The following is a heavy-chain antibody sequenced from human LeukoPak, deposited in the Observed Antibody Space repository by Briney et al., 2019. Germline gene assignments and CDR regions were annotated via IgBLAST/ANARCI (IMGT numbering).Heavy chain of an antibody. Sequence: GRALRLSCAASGFTFSSYGIHWVRQAPGKGLEWVAVISHDGGNEYYADSVKGRFTISRDNSKSAVYLQMNSLRAEDTAVYYCARGKYSSGWFDYWGQGTLVTVSS. CDR1: GFTFSSYG. CDR2: ISHDGGNE. D-gene: IGHD6-19*01. J-gene: IGHJ4*02. CDR3: ARGKYSSGWFDY. V-gene: IGHV3-30*03.